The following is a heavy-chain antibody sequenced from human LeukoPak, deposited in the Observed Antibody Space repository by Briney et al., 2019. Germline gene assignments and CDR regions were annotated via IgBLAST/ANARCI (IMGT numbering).Heavy chain of an antibody. D-gene: IGHD4-23*01. J-gene: IGHJ4*02. CDR1: GFTFSSYS. CDR3: ARGYGGNSAGFAY. CDR2: IYSGGST. Sequence: GGTLRLSCVVSGFTFSSYSMSWVRQAPGKGLEWVSVIYSGGSTYHADSVKGRFTISRDNSKNTLYLQMNSLRAEDTAVYYCARGYGGNSAGFAYWGQGTLVTVSS. V-gene: IGHV3-66*01.